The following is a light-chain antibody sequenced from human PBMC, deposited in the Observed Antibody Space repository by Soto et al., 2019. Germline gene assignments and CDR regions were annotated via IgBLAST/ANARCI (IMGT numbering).Light chain of an antibody. Sequence: EIVLSQSPGTLSLSPGEGATLSCRASQSVSSSYLAWYQQKPGQAPRLLIYGASSRATGIPDRFSGSGSGTDFTLTISRLQPEDFAVYYCQQYGCSPKTFGQGAMVDIK. J-gene: IGKJ1*01. CDR2: GAS. V-gene: IGKV3-20*01. CDR3: QQYGCSPKT. CDR1: QSVSSSY.